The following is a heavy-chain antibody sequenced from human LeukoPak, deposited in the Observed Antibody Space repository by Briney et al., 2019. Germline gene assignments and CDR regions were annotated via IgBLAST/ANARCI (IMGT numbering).Heavy chain of an antibody. CDR2: INPNSGGT. Sequence: ASVKVSCKASGYTFTGYYMHWVRQAPGQGLEWMGWINPNSGGTNYAQKFQGRVTMTRDTSISTAYMELSRLRSDDTAVYYCARSIVGATFVNFDYWGQGTLVTVSS. V-gene: IGHV1-2*02. J-gene: IGHJ4*02. D-gene: IGHD1-26*01. CDR3: ARSIVGATFVNFDY. CDR1: GYTFTGYY.